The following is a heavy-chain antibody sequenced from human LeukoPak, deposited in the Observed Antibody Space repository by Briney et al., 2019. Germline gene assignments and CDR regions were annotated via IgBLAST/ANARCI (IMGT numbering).Heavy chain of an antibody. J-gene: IGHJ3*02. V-gene: IGHV1-46*01. Sequence: ASVKVSCKASGYTFTSYYMHWVRQAPGQGLEWMGIINPSGGSTSYAQKFQGRVTMTRDTSTSTVYMELSSLRSEATAVYYCASGTVEFHAFDIWGQGTMVTVSS. CDR1: GYTFTSYY. D-gene: IGHD4-23*01. CDR3: ASGTVEFHAFDI. CDR2: INPSGGST.